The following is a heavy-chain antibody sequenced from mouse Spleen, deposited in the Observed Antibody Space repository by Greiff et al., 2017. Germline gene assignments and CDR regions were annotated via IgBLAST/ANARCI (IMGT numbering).Heavy chain of an antibody. CDR1: GFTFSDFY. CDR2: SRNKANDYTT. V-gene: IGHV7-1*01. D-gene: IGHD4-1*02. Sequence: EVNVVESGGGLVQSGRSLRLSCATSGFTFSDFYMEWVRQAPGKGLEWIAASRNKANDYTTEYSASVKGRFIVSRDTSQSILYLQMNALRAEDTAIYYCARDAQLGRDWYFDVWGAGTTVTVSS. CDR3: ARDAQLGRDWYFDV. J-gene: IGHJ1*01.